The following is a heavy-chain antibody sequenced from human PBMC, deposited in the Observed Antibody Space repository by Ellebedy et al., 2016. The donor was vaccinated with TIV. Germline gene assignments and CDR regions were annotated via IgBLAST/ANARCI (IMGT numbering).Heavy chain of an antibody. J-gene: IGHJ4*02. CDR3: ASTGREQVDY. CDR1: GFTVSSNY. Sequence: PGGSLRLSCVASGFTVSSNYMSWVRQAPGKGLEWVSVIYSGGSTYYADSVKGRFTISRDNSKNTLYLQMNSLRAEDTAVYYCASTGREQVDYWGQGTLVTVSS. D-gene: IGHD3-10*01. V-gene: IGHV3-53*01. CDR2: IYSGGST.